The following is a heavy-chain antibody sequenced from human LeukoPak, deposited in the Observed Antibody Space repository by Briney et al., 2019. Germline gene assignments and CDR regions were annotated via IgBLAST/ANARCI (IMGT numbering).Heavy chain of an antibody. J-gene: IGHJ4*02. D-gene: IGHD3-9*01. CDR1: GFTFSNYW. Sequence: GGSLRLSCAASGFTFSNYWMNWVRQAPGKGLEWLANIKYDGSEKYYVDSVKGRFTLSRDNAKNSLYLQMDRLRVEDTAVYYCAREVPDYDILTGYDYWGQGTLVTVSS. CDR2: IKYDGSEK. V-gene: IGHV3-7*01. CDR3: AREVPDYDILTGYDY.